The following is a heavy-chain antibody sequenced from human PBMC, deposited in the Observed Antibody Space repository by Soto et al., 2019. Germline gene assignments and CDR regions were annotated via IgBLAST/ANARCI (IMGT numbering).Heavy chain of an antibody. CDR3: VRQQPLDSGAYSN. CDR2: IYPRDSET. J-gene: IGHJ4*02. CDR1: GDSFTSFW. V-gene: IGHV5-51*01. D-gene: IGHD4-17*01. Sequence: GESLKISCKVSGDSFTSFWIGWVRQMPGKGLEWLGVIYPRDSETRYNPSFQGQLTISADKSINTAYLQWSSLRASDTAIYYCVRQQPLDSGAYSNWGQGTLVTVSS.